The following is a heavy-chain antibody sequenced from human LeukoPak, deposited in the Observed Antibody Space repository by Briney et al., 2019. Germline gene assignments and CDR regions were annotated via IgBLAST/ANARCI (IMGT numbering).Heavy chain of an antibody. CDR1: GGSISSYY. CDR2: ISASGTT. J-gene: IGHJ4*02. Sequence: SETLSLTCTVSGGSISSYYWSWIRQPAGEGLEWTGRISASGTTNYNPSLKSRVTMSVDTSKNHFSLKLNSVTAADTAVYYCARVASGWNYVDYWGQGTLVTVSS. V-gene: IGHV4-4*07. D-gene: IGHD6-19*01. CDR3: ARVASGWNYVDY.